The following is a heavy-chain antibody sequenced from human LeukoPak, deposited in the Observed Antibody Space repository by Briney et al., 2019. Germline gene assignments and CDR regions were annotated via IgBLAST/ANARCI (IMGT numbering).Heavy chain of an antibody. V-gene: IGHV1-18*01. J-gene: IGHJ4*02. CDR1: GYTFTSYG. D-gene: IGHD6-19*01. CDR2: ISAYNGNT. CDR3: AXXXXXGSSGWYWDY. Sequence: ASVKVSCKASGYTFTSYGISWVRQAPGQGLEWMGWISAYNGNTNYAQKLQGRVTMTTDTSTSTAYMELRSLRSDDTAVYYCAXXXXXGSSGWYWDYWGQGTLVTVSS.